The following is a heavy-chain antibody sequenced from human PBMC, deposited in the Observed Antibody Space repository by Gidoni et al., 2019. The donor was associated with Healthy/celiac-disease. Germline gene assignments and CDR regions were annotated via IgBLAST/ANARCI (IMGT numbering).Heavy chain of an antibody. CDR1: GGSFSGYY. V-gene: IGHV4-34*01. CDR2: INHSGST. D-gene: IGHD6-19*01. CDR3: ARSIAVALLPGAFDI. J-gene: IGHJ3*02. Sequence: QVQLQQWGAGLLKPSETLSPTCAVYGGSFSGYYWSWIRQPQGKGLEWIGEINHSGSTNYNPSLKSRVTISVDTSKNQFSLKLSSVTAADTAVYYCARSIAVALLPGAFDIWGQGTMVTVSS.